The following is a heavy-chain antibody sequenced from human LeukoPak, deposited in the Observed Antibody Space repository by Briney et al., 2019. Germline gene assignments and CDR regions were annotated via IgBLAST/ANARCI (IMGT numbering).Heavy chain of an antibody. CDR3: ARDKDVVVPAAMYPARGYYYGMDV. Sequence: PGGSLRLSCAASGFTFSSYAMHWVRQAPGKGLEWVAVISDDGSKKYYADSVKGRFTISRDNSKNTLYLQMNSLRAEDTAVYYCARDKDVVVPAAMYPARGYYYGMDVWGQGTTVTVSS. J-gene: IGHJ6*02. D-gene: IGHD2-2*01. V-gene: IGHV3-30-3*01. CDR1: GFTFSSYA. CDR2: ISDDGSKK.